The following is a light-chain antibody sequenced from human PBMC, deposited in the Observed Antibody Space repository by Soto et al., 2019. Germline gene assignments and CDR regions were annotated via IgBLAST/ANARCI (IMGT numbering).Light chain of an antibody. CDR3: SSYTSSSTYV. J-gene: IGLJ1*01. Sequence: LTQPASVSWSPGQSITISCTGTSSDVGGYNYVSWYQQHPGKAPKLMIYDVSSRPSGVSDRFSGSKSGNTASLTISGLQAEDEADYYCSSYTSSSTYVFGTGTKVTVL. V-gene: IGLV2-14*01. CDR2: DVS. CDR1: SSDVGGYNY.